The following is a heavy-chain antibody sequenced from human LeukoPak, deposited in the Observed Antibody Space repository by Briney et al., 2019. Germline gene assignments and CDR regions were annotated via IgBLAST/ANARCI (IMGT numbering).Heavy chain of an antibody. J-gene: IGHJ4*02. D-gene: IGHD3-10*01. V-gene: IGHV4-30-4*08. CDR3: AVEGSGSYEFDY. CDR1: GGSISSGDYY. CDR2: IYYRGST. Sequence: PSETLSLTCTVSGGSISSGDYYWSWIRQPPGKGLEWIGYIYYRGSTYYNPSLKSPVTISVDTSKNQFSLKLSSVTAADTAVYYCAVEGSGSYEFDYWGQGTLVTVSS.